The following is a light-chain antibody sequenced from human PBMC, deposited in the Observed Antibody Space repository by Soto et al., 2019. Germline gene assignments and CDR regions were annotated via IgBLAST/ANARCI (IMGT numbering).Light chain of an antibody. V-gene: IGLV1-40*01. CDR3: QSYDRSLSGSF. Sequence: QSVLTQTPSVSGAPGQKITMSCTGSSSNIGAGYDVHWYQQIPGAAPRLLIYADNNRPSGVPDRFSASKSGTSASLAITGLQGEDEADYYCQSYDRSLSGSFFGTGTKVTVL. CDR1: SSNIGAGYD. J-gene: IGLJ1*01. CDR2: ADN.